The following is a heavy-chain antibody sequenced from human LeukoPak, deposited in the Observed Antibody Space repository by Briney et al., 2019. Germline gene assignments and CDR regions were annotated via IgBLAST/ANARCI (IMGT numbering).Heavy chain of an antibody. Sequence: SETLSLTCSVSGGSVTSGGHYWSWIRQPPGKGLEWIGNIYYSGSTNYNASLKSRVTILVDTSKDQFSLRLRSVTAADTAVYYCARVLARGPWLVKWFDLWGQETLVTVSS. D-gene: IGHD6-19*01. J-gene: IGHJ5*02. CDR2: IYYSGST. CDR1: GGSVTSGGHY. CDR3: ARVLARGPWLVKWFDL. V-gene: IGHV4-61*08.